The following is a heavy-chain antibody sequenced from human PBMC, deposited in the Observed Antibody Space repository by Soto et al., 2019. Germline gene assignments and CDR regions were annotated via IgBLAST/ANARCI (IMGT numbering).Heavy chain of an antibody. J-gene: IGHJ5*02. Sequence: ETLSLTCAVSGGSVSSGSYYWGWIRQPPGKGLEWIGYIYNSGSTNYNPALKSRVTISVDTSKNQFSLKLSSVTAADTAVYYCARTISSYYYDSSGPARWFDPWGQGTLVTVSS. CDR3: ARTISSYYYDSSGPARWFDP. D-gene: IGHD3-22*01. CDR1: GGSVSSGSYY. V-gene: IGHV4-61*01. CDR2: IYNSGST.